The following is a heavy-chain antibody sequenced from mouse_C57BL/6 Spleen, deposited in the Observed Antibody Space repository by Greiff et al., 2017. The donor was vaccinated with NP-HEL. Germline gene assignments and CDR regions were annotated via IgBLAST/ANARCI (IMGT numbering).Heavy chain of an antibody. CDR3: ARSIYDGYYVYFDY. V-gene: IGHV1-53*01. D-gene: IGHD2-3*01. Sequence: QVHVKQPGTELVKPGASVKLSCKASGYTFTSYWMHWVKQRPGQGLEWIGNINPSNGGTNYNEKFKSKATLTVDKSSSTAYMQLSSLTSEDSAVYYCARSIYDGYYVYFDYWGQGTTLTVSS. CDR1: GYTFTSYW. J-gene: IGHJ2*01. CDR2: INPSNGGT.